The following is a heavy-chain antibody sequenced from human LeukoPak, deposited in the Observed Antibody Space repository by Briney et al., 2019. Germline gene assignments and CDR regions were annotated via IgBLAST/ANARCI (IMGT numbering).Heavy chain of an antibody. CDR3: AKGGYCSGGSCYLNWFDP. J-gene: IGHJ5*02. CDR2: ISGSGGST. D-gene: IGHD2-15*01. V-gene: IGHV3-23*01. CDR1: GFTFSSYA. Sequence: GGSLRLSCAASGFTFSSYAMSWVRQAPGKGLEWVSAISGSGGSTYYADSVKGRFTISRDNSKNTLYLQMNSLSAEDTAVYYCAKGGYCSGGSCYLNWFDPWGQGTLVTVSS.